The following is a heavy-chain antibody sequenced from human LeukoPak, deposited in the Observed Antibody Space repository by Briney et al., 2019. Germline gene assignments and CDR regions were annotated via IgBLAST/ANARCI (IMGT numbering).Heavy chain of an antibody. CDR3: SRQPGIWSGYYDSGRNYYGWFDP. J-gene: IGHJ5*02. V-gene: IGHV4-4*02. D-gene: IGHD3-3*01. CDR2: IYHSGDT. CDR1: GGPISSSNW. Sequence: SGSLSLTWVVSGGPISSSNWWGWVGQPPGKGLGGIGEIYHSGDTNYTPSLKRRLTISVDPSTNHFSLKLSPVPAADTAVYYCSRQPGIWSGYYDSGRNYYGWFDPWGQGTLVPVSS.